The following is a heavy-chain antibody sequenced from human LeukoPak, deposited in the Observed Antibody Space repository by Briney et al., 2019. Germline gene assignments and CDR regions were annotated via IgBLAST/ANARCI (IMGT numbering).Heavy chain of an antibody. J-gene: IGHJ6*04. CDR1: GFTFSSYW. D-gene: IGHD2-2*01. V-gene: IGHV3-7*03. Sequence: PGGPLRLSCAASGFTFSSYWMSWVRQAPGKGLEWVANIKQDGSEKYYVDSVKGRFTISRDNAKNSLYLQMNSLRAEDTAVYYCARDRRAGYCSSTSCYVWYYYYYGMDVWGKGTTVTVSS. CDR3: ARDRRAGYCSSTSCYVWYYYYYGMDV. CDR2: IKQDGSEK.